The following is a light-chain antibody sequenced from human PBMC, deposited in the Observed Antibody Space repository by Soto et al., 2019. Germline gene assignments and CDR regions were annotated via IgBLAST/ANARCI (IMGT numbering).Light chain of an antibody. CDR1: HSFSSSY. J-gene: IGKJ1*01. CDR2: GAS. Sequence: ELTQSPGTLSLSLGERRTLSCSASHSFSSSYLAWYQQKPGQPPRLLVYGASSRATGIPERFSGSGSGTDFTLTISSLEPEDFAVYYCQQYGSSPWTFGQGTKVDI. CDR3: QQYGSSPWT. V-gene: IGKV3-20*01.